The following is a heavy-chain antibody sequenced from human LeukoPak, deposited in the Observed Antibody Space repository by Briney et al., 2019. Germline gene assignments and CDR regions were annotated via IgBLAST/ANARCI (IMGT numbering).Heavy chain of an antibody. CDR3: ARHTSALSHDF. CDR2: IYPADSDT. J-gene: IGHJ4*02. Sequence: GESLKISCQGSGYSFDNYWIAWVRQMPGKGLELMGVIYPADSDTKYSPSLQGQVTISADKSINTAYMQWSSLKASDTAIYYCARHTSALSHDFWGQGTLVTVS. CDR1: GYSFDNYW. V-gene: IGHV5-51*01. D-gene: IGHD3-10*01.